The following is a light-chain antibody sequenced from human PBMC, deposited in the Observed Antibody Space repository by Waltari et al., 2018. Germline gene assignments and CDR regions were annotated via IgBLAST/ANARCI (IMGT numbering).Light chain of an antibody. V-gene: IGLV2-11*01. CDR1: NSDVGCYDY. CDR3: SSFAGTYTYVI. CDR2: DVT. J-gene: IGLJ2*01. Sequence: QSALTQPRSVSGSPGQSVTVPCTGTNSDVGCYDYVSWYQQHPGKAPKLLIYDVTKRPSGVPDRFSGSKSGNTASLSISGLQDEDEAEYYCSSFAGTYTYVIFGGGTKVTVL.